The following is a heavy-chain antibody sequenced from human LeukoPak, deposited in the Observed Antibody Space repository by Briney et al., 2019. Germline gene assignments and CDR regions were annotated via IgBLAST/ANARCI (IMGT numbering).Heavy chain of an antibody. D-gene: IGHD2-2*02. CDR2: IYYSGST. J-gene: IGHJ4*02. V-gene: IGHV4-39*01. CDR1: GGSISSSNYY. CDR3: ARSRKNDCTSTSCYTDY. Sequence: SETLSLTCTVSGGSISSSNYYWGWIRQPPGKGLEWIGSIYYSGSTYYNPSLKSRVTISVDTSKDQFSLKLNSLTAADTAVYYCARSRKNDCTSTSCYTDYWGQGALVTVSS.